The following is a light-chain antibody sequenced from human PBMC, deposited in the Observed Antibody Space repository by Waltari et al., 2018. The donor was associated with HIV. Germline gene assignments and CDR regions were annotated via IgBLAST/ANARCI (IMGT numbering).Light chain of an antibody. V-gene: IGLV1-40*01. Sequence: QSVLTQPPSLSGAPGLSVTISCTGNFSNVGAGYDVPWYQLLPGTAPRLLIYANVNRPSGVPDRFFGSKSGSSASLGISRLQAEDEADYYCQSYDSSLSGVVFGGGTRLTVL. CDR2: ANV. CDR1: FSNVGAGYD. J-gene: IGLJ2*01. CDR3: QSYDSSLSGVV.